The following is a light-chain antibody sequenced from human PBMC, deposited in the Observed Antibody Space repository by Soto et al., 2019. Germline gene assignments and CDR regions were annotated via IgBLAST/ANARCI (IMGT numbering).Light chain of an antibody. CDR2: GAS. CDR1: QGISNY. V-gene: IGKV1-27*01. J-gene: IGKJ1*01. CDR3: QKYDSAPWT. Sequence: EIQMTQSPSSLSASVGDRVTITCRASQGISNYLAWYQQKPGKVPKLLIYGASTLQSGVPSRLSGSGSGTDFTLIINSLQPEDVATYYWQKYDSAPWTFGQGTKVEI.